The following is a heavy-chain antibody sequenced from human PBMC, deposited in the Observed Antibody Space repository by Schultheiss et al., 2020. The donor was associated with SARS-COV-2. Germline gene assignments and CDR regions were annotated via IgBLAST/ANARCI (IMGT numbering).Heavy chain of an antibody. Sequence: SETLSLTCTVSGVSIRSYYWSWIRQPAGKGLEWIGRIYTSGSTNYNPSLKSRVTISVDTSKNQFSLKLSSVTAADTAVYYCASFFYGDKLFDYWGQGTLVTVSS. J-gene: IGHJ4*02. CDR1: GVSIRSYY. V-gene: IGHV4-4*07. CDR3: ASFFYGDKLFDY. CDR2: IYTSGST. D-gene: IGHD4-23*01.